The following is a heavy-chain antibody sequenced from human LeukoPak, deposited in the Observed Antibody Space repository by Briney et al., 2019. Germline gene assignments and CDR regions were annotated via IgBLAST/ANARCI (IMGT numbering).Heavy chain of an antibody. J-gene: IGHJ2*01. D-gene: IGHD4-17*01. Sequence: GGSLRLSCASSGLTFSRYVMGWVRQAPGKGLEWVSTLSASGGSTFYAASVKGRFTVSRDNSKNTLYLQMNGLRAEDTAVYYCATLYGDYNWYFELWGRGTLVTVSS. CDR1: GLTFSRYV. V-gene: IGHV3-23*01. CDR3: ATLYGDYNWYFEL. CDR2: LSASGGST.